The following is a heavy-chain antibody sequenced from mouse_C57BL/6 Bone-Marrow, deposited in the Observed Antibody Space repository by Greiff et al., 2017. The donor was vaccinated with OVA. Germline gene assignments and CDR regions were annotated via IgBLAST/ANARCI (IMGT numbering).Heavy chain of an antibody. V-gene: IGHV1-4*01. CDR3: ARGGYYYGSSYRY. CDR1: GYTFTSYT. D-gene: IGHD1-1*01. CDR2: INPSSGYT. J-gene: IGHJ2*01. Sequence: VKVVESGAELARPGASVKMSCKASGYTFTSYTMHWVKQRPGQGLEWIGYINPSSGYTKYNQKFKDKATLTADKSSSTAYMQLSSLTSEDSAVYYCARGGYYYGSSYRYWGQGTTLTVSS.